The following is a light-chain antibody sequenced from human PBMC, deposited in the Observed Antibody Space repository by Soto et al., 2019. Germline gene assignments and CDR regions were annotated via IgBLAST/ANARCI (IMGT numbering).Light chain of an antibody. J-gene: IGKJ5*01. CDR1: QSVSSN. Sequence: EIGRSQSPATLSVSPGERATLSCRASQSVSSNLAWYQQKPGQAPRLLIYGASTRATGIPARFSGSGSGTEFTLTISSLQSEDFAVYYCQQYNNWPPITFGQGTRLEIK. V-gene: IGKV3-15*01. CDR2: GAS. CDR3: QQYNNWPPIT.